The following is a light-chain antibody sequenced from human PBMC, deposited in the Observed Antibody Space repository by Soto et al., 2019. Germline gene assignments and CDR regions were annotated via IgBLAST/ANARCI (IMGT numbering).Light chain of an antibody. CDR2: NND. Sequence: QSVLTQPPSASGTPGQRVTVSCSGSSFNIGTNTVNWYQHLTGAAPKLLIYNNDQRPSGVPDRYSGSKSGTSASLAISGLQSDDEATYYCAAWDDSRNGVVFGGGTKLTV. CDR3: AAWDDSRNGVV. V-gene: IGLV1-44*01. CDR1: SFNIGTNT. J-gene: IGLJ2*01.